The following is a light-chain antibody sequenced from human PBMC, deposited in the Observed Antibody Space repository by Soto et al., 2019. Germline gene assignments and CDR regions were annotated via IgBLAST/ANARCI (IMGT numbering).Light chain of an antibody. CDR2: EVT. CDR3: TSYTASGTVV. Sequence: QLVLTQPASVSGSPGQSITISCAGTSSDVGGYDYVSWYQHHPGKAPKLMIYEVTNRPSGVSNRFSGSKSGNTASLSISGLQAADDADYYCTSYTASGTVVFGGGTKLTVL. CDR1: SSDVGGYDY. V-gene: IGLV2-14*01. J-gene: IGLJ2*01.